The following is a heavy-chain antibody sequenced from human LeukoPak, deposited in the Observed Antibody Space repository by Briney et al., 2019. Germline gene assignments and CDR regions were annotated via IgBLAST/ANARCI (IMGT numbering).Heavy chain of an antibody. V-gene: IGHV4-30-4*01. Sequence: SETLSLTCTVSGGSISSGDYYWSWIRQPPGKGLEWIGYIYYSGSTYYNPSLKSRATISVDTSKNQFSLKLSSVTAADTAVYYCARYNGVNYYDSSGCYYYGMDVWGQGTTVTVSS. J-gene: IGHJ6*02. CDR1: GGSISSGDYY. D-gene: IGHD3-22*01. CDR2: IYYSGST. CDR3: ARYNGVNYYDSSGCYYYGMDV.